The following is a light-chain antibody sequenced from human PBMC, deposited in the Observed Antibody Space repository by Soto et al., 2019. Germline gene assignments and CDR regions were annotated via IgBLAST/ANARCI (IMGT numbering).Light chain of an antibody. CDR2: DVS. V-gene: IGLV2-14*03. CDR3: CSSTTSFTYV. J-gene: IGLJ1*01. CDR1: SSDVGASNH. Sequence: QSVLTQPASVSGSPGQSITISCSGTSSDVGASNHVSWNQQLPGKAPKLMIHDVSNRPSGVSNRFSGSKSGNTASLIISGLQAEDEADYYCCSSTTSFTYVFGSGTKVTVL.